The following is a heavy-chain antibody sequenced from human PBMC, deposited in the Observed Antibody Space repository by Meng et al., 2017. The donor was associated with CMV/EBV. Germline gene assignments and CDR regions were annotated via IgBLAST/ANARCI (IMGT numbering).Heavy chain of an antibody. D-gene: IGHD3-22*01. V-gene: IGHV1-69*05. Sequence: SVKVSCKASGGTFSSYAISWVRQAPGQGLEWMGGIIPIFGTANYAQKFQGRVTITTDESTSTAYMELSSLRSEDTAVYYRATSMIVDYDAFDIWGQGTMVTVSS. J-gene: IGHJ3*02. CDR3: ATSMIVDYDAFDI. CDR2: IIPIFGTA. CDR1: GGTFSSYA.